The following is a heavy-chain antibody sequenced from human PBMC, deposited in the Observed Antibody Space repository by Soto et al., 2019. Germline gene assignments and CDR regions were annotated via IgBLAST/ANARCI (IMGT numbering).Heavy chain of an antibody. CDR1: GYTFTSYY. J-gene: IGHJ6*02. V-gene: IGHV1-46*01. D-gene: IGHD3-3*02. CDR2: INPSGGST. Sequence: GASVKFSCKASGYTFTSYYMHWVRQAPGQGLEWMGIINPSGGSTSYAQKFQGRVTMTRDTSTSTVYMELSSLRSEDTAVYYCARDTLAGPKGYYYGMDVWGQGTTVTV. CDR3: ARDTLAGPKGYYYGMDV.